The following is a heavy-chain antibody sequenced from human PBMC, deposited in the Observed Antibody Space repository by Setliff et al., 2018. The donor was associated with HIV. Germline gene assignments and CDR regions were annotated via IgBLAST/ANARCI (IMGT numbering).Heavy chain of an antibody. CDR1: GGSISSSGPGYY. D-gene: IGHD3-3*01. V-gene: IGHV4-39*01. Sequence: SETLSLTCTVSGGSISSSGPGYYWGWVRQTPGGGLEWIGSVYYRGRTYYNPSLKSRVTISVDTSKNQLSLRLTSMAAADTAMYYCARSQPDTIFGVVTFDCWGQGKMVTVSS. CDR3: ARSQPDTIFGVVTFDC. CDR2: VYYRGRT. J-gene: IGHJ4*02.